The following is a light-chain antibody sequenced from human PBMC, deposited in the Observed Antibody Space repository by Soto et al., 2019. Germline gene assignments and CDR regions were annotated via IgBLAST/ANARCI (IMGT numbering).Light chain of an antibody. Sequence: DIQMTQSPSSLAASVGDRVTITCRASQSISSYLNWYQQKQGKAPKLXIYAAFSLQSGVPSRFSGSGSGTDFTRTISSLQPEDFATYYCQQSYSTPWTFGQGTQVDIK. V-gene: IGKV1-39*01. J-gene: IGKJ1*01. CDR3: QQSYSTPWT. CDR1: QSISSY. CDR2: AAF.